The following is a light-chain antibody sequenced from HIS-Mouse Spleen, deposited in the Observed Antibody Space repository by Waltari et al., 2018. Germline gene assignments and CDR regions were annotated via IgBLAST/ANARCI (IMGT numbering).Light chain of an antibody. CDR1: NIGSKS. V-gene: IGLV3-21*03. CDR2: DDS. J-gene: IGLJ2*01. CDR3: QVWDSSSDHVV. Sequence: SYVLTQPPSVSVAPGKTARITCGGNNIGSKSVQRDQQKPGQAPVLVVYDDSDRPSGIPERFSGSNSGNTATLTISRVEAGDEADYYCQVWDSSSDHVVFGGGTKLTVL.